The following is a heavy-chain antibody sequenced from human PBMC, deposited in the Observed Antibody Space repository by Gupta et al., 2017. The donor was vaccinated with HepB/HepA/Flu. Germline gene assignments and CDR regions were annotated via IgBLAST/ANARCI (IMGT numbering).Heavy chain of an antibody. CDR3: ARSYSSIPKPTEDWYFDL. D-gene: IGHD6-13*01. J-gene: IGHJ2*01. V-gene: IGHV3-13*01. CDR1: GFTFSSYD. CDR2: IGTAGDT. Sequence: EVQLVESGGGLVQPGGSLRLSCAASGFTFSSYDMHWVRQATGKGLEWVSAIGTAGDTYYPGSVKGRFTISRENAKNSLYLQMNSLRAGDTAVYYCARSYSSIPKPTEDWYFDLWGRGTLVTVSS.